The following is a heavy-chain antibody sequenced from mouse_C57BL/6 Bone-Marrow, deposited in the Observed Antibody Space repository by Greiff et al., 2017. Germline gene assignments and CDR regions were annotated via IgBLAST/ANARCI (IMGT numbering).Heavy chain of an antibody. J-gene: IGHJ2*01. CDR3: ARLKVDDGYPDY. Sequence: QVQLQQSGAELMKPGASVKLSCKATGYTFTGYWIEWVKQRPGHGLEWIGEILPGSGSPNSNEKFKGQATFTADTSSNTAYMQLSSLTTEDSALYDCARLKVDDGYPDYGGQGTTLTVSS. D-gene: IGHD2-3*01. CDR2: ILPGSGSP. V-gene: IGHV1-9*01. CDR1: GYTFTGYW.